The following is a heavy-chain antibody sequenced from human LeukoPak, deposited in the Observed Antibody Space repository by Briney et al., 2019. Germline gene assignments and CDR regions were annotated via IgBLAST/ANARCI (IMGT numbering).Heavy chain of an antibody. Sequence: GALRLSCAASGFTFSTYWMSWVRQAPGKGLEWVANIKQDGSEKYYVDSVKGRFTISRDNAKNSLYLQMNSLRAEDTAVYYCARDAPSDYGDYSDAFDIWGQGTMVTVSS. D-gene: IGHD4-17*01. CDR2: IKQDGSEK. V-gene: IGHV3-7*01. J-gene: IGHJ3*02. CDR1: GFTFSTYW. CDR3: ARDAPSDYGDYSDAFDI.